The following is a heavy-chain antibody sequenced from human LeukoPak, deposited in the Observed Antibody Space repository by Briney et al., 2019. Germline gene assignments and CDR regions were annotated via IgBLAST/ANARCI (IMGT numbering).Heavy chain of an antibody. Sequence: KASETLSLTCTVSGGSISSSSYYWGWIRQPPGKGLEWIGSIHNGSTYYNPSLKSRVIISVDTSKNQFSLKLSSVTAADTAVYYCASHLVTQKVYNWFDPWGQGTLVTVSS. V-gene: IGHV4-39*07. CDR1: GGSISSSSYY. CDR2: IHNGST. CDR3: ASHLVTQKVYNWFDP. D-gene: IGHD4-23*01. J-gene: IGHJ5*02.